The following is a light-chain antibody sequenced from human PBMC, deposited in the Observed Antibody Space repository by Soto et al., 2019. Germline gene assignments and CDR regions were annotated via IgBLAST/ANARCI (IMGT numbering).Light chain of an antibody. J-gene: IGKJ4*01. CDR2: GAS. CDR3: QQYNNWPPVT. Sequence: EIVMTQSPATLSVSPGERATLSCRASQSISSNLAWYQQKTGQAPRLLIYGASTRATGIPARFRGSGSGTEFTLTISSLQSEDFAVYSCQQYNNWPPVTFGGETKVEIK. CDR1: QSISSN. V-gene: IGKV3D-15*01.